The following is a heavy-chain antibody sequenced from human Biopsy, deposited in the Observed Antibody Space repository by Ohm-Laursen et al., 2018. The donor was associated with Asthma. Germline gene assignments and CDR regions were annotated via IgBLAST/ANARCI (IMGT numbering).Heavy chain of an antibody. V-gene: IGHV3-11*06. J-gene: IGHJ4*02. CDR2: ISDDGTYT. D-gene: IGHD4-17*01. Sequence: SLRLSCAASGFTFSDYYISWVRQAPGKGLEWVSYISDDGTYTAYADSVKGRFTISRDNAKNSLFLQVHGLRAEDTAVYFCARKARHGDYDFDYWGQGTLVTVSS. CDR1: GFTFSDYY. CDR3: ARKARHGDYDFDY.